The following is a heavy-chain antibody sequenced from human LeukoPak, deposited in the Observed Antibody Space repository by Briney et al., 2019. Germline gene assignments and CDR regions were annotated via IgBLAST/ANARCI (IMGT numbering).Heavy chain of an antibody. Sequence: GGSLRLSCAASEFTFSSYWMSWVRQAPGKGLEWVANIKQDGSEKYYVDSVKGRFTISRDNAKNSLYLQMDSLRAEDTAVYYCARDTRPQGFDIWGQGTMVTVSS. CDR1: EFTFSSYW. D-gene: IGHD6-6*01. CDR3: ARDTRPQGFDI. J-gene: IGHJ3*02. CDR2: IKQDGSEK. V-gene: IGHV3-7*01.